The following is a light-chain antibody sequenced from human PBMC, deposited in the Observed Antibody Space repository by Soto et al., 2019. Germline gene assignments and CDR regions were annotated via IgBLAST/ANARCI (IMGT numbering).Light chain of an antibody. V-gene: IGKV3-20*01. CDR1: QSVSSSY. J-gene: IGKJ1*01. CDR3: QQYGNSPLT. CDR2: GAS. Sequence: EIVLTQSPGTLSLSPGERATLSCRASQSVSSSYLAWYQQKPGQAPRLLIYGASSRATGIPDRFSGSGSGTDFTLTISILEPEEFAVYYCQQYGNSPLTFGQGTKVEIK.